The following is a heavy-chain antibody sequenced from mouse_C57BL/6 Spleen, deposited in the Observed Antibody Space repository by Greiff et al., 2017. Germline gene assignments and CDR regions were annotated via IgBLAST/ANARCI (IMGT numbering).Heavy chain of an antibody. V-gene: IGHV1-64*01. J-gene: IGHJ2*01. CDR1: GYTFTSYW. CDR2: IHPNSGST. D-gene: IGHD1-1*01. CDR3: ARSLLNYGSSFDY. Sequence: QVQLQQPGAELVKPGASVKLSCKASGYTFTSYWMHWVKQRPGQGLEWIGMIHPNSGSTNYNEKFKNKATLTVDKSSSTAYMQLSSLTSEDSAVYYCARSLLNYGSSFDYWGQGTTLTVSS.